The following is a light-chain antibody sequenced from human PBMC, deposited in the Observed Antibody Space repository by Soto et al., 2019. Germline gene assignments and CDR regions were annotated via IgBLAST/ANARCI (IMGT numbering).Light chain of an antibody. V-gene: IGKV3-15*01. CDR1: QSVSSY. CDR3: QQYNNWPLT. CDR2: GAS. Sequence: EIVMTQSPATLSVSPGERATLSCRASQSVSSYLAWYQQKPGQAPRLLIYGASTRATDIPARFSGSGSGTEFTLTISSLQPEDCALYYGQQYNNWPLTFGEGTKVDIK. J-gene: IGKJ4*01.